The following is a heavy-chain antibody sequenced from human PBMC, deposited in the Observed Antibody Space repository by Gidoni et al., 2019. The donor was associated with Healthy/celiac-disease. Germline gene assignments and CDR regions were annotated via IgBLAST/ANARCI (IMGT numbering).Heavy chain of an antibody. V-gene: IGHV4-61*01. CDR1: GGSVSRGSYY. CDR3: VRDVEMATISYFDY. Sequence: QVQLQESGPGLVKPPETLSLTCTVSGGSVSRGSYYWSWIRQPPGKGLEWIGYIYYSGSTNYNPSLKSRVTISVDTSKNQFSLKLSSVTAADTAVYYCVRDVEMATISYFDYWGQGTLVTVSS. D-gene: IGHD5-12*01. CDR2: IYYSGST. J-gene: IGHJ4*02.